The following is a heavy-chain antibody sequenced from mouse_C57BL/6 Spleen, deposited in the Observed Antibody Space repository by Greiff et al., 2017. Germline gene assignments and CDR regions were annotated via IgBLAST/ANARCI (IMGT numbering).Heavy chain of an antibody. D-gene: IGHD2-14*01. CDR3: ARDSRHDEAWLAY. CDR2: ISDGGGYT. V-gene: IGHV5-4*01. Sequence: EVQLVESGGGLVKPGGSLKLSCAASGFTFSSYAMSWVRQTPEQRLEWVATISDGGGYTYYPDNVKGRFTISRDKAKNNLYLQMSRLTSEDTAMYYCARDSRHDEAWLAYWGQGTLVTVSA. J-gene: IGHJ3*01. CDR1: GFTFSSYA.